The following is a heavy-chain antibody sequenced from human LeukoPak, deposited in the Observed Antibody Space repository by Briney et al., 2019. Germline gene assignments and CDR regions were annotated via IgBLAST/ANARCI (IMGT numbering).Heavy chain of an antibody. V-gene: IGHV4-34*01. J-gene: IGHJ6*03. CDR3: AREVGPNYYYYFYMDV. Sequence: PSETLSLTCAVYGGSFSGYYWSWIRQPPGKGLEWIGEINHSGSTNYNPSLKSRVTISVDTSKNQFSLKLSSVTAADTAVYYCAREVGPNYYYYFYMDVWGTGTTVTISS. D-gene: IGHD1-26*01. CDR1: GGSFSGYY. CDR2: INHSGST.